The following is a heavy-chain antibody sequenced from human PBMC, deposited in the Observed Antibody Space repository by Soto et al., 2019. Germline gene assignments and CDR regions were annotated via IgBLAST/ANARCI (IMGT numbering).Heavy chain of an antibody. Sequence: LRLSCAASGFTFSDYYINWIRQPPGKGLEWIGSVHYSDSTHYNPSLKSRVIISVDTSRKQFSLKLSSVTAADTAVYYCVRQVSWWVGAFDWGQGTLVTVSS. J-gene: IGHJ4*02. CDR3: VRQVSWWVGAFD. CDR2: VHYSDST. D-gene: IGHD1-26*01. CDR1: GFTFSDYY. V-gene: IGHV4-39*01.